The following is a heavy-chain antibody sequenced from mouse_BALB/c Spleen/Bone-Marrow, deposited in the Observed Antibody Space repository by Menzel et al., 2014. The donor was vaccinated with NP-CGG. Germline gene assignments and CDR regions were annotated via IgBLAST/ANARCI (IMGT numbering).Heavy chain of an antibody. J-gene: IGHJ2*01. V-gene: IGHV14-3*02. D-gene: IGHD2-2*01. Sequence: EVQLQQSGADLVKPGASVKLSCTTSGFNIKDTYMHWVKQRPEQGLEWIGRIDPANGNTKYDPKFQGKATITADTSSNTAYLQLSSLTSEDTAVYYCARWDGYASDYWGQGTTLTVSP. CDR3: ARWDGYASDY. CDR2: IDPANGNT. CDR1: GFNIKDTY.